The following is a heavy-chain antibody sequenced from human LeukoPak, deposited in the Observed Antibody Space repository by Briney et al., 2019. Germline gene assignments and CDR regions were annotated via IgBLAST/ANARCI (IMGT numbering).Heavy chain of an antibody. D-gene: IGHD3-10*01. V-gene: IGHV1-18*04. CDR2: ISAYNGNT. CDR1: GYTFTSYG. J-gene: IGHJ4*02. CDR3: AGTTMVRGVSPFDY. Sequence: GASVKVSCKASGYTFTSYGISWVRQAPGQGLEWMGWISAYNGNTNYAQKLQGRVTMTTDTSTSTAYMELRSLRSDDTAVYYCAGTTMVRGVSPFDYWGQGTLVTVSS.